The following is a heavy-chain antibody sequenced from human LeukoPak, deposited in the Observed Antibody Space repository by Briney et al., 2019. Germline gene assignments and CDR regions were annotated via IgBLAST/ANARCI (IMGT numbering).Heavy chain of an antibody. CDR1: GGFISTYY. V-gene: IGHV4-59*01. J-gene: IGHJ3*02. CDR3: ARDQDLRYCSGTSCQGGYAFDI. Sequence: SETLSLTCTVSGGFISTYYWSWIRQPPGKGLEWLGCIYYSGSTNYNPSLKSRLTISVDMSKNQFSLKLGSVTAADTAVYYCARDQDLRYCSGTSCQGGYAFDIWGQGTLVTVSS. D-gene: IGHD2-2*01. CDR2: IYYSGST.